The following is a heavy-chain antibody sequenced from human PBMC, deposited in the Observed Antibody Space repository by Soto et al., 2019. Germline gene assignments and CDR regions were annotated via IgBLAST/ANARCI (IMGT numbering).Heavy chain of an antibody. CDR1: GYTFNSHE. D-gene: IGHD6-13*01. Sequence: EVRLVESGGGSGQPGGSPRLSCVASGYTFNSHEMNWIRQTPGKGLEWISSISGSGTTKYADSVKGRFTISRDNAHKSIYLEMNSLRVEDTAVYYCARGGIHWGQGALVTVSS. V-gene: IGHV3-48*03. CDR3: ARGGIH. CDR2: ISGSGTT. J-gene: IGHJ4*02.